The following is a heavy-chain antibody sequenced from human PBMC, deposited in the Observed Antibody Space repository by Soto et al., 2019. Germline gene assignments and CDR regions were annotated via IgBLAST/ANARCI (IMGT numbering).Heavy chain of an antibody. CDR1: GGSISSYY. Sequence: SETLSLTCTVSGGSISSYYWSWIRQPPGKGLEWIGYIYYSGSTNYNPSLKSRVTISVDTSKNQFSLKLSSVTAADTAVYYCARRWIDYYDSSGYYSGGFDYWGQGTLVTVS. D-gene: IGHD3-22*01. CDR2: IYYSGST. V-gene: IGHV4-59*01. J-gene: IGHJ4*02. CDR3: ARRWIDYYDSSGYYSGGFDY.